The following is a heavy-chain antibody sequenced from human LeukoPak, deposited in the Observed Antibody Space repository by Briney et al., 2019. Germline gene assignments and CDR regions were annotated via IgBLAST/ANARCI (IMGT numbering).Heavy chain of an antibody. D-gene: IGHD1-26*01. V-gene: IGHV3-21*01. CDR3: ARDISDDY. CDR2: ISSSSTYM. CDR1: VCTFSSYT. Sequence: GGSLRLPCGACVCTFSSYTMNWARQSPGRGLEWVSCISSSSTYMLYGDSAKGRFTISRENAKNSMYMQMNTLRAEDTAVYYCARDISDDYWGQGTLVTVSS. J-gene: IGHJ4*02.